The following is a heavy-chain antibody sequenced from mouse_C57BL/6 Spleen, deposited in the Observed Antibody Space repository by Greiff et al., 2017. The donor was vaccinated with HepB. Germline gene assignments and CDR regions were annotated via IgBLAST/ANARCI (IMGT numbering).Heavy chain of an antibody. J-gene: IGHJ1*03. CDR3: ARNDYYGSSSYWYFDV. Sequence: VQLQQSGPGLVQPSQCLSITCTVSGFSLTSYGVHWVRQSPGKGLEWLGVIWSGGSTDYNAAFISRLSISKDNSKSQVFFKMNSLQADDTAIYYCARNDYYGSSSYWYFDVWGTGTTVTVSS. CDR2: IWSGGST. V-gene: IGHV2-2*01. CDR1: GFSLTSYG. D-gene: IGHD1-1*01.